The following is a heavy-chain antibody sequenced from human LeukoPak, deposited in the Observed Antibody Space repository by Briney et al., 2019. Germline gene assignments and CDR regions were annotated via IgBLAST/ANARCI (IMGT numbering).Heavy chain of an antibody. J-gene: IGHJ3*02. V-gene: IGHV3-48*04. D-gene: IGHD3-22*01. CDR3: ARVGFSSGYYFAFDI. CDR2: ISSSSSTI. Sequence: PGGSLRLSCAASGFTFSSYSMNWVRQAPGKGLEWVSYISSSSSTIYYADSVKGRFTISRDNAKNSLYLQMNSLRAEDTAVYYCARVGFSSGYYFAFDIWGQGTMVTVSS. CDR1: GFTFSSYS.